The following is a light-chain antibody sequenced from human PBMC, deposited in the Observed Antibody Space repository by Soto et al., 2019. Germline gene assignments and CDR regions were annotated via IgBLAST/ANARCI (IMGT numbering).Light chain of an antibody. J-gene: IGKJ4*01. CDR2: AAS. V-gene: IGKV1-39*01. CDR3: QQSYSTPLT. CDR1: PRISSY. Sequence: AGVTITCRAPPRISSYLNWYQHKPGKAPKLLIYAASSLQSGVPSRFSGSGSGTDFTLTISSLQPEDFATYYCQQSYSTPLTFGGGTKVDIK.